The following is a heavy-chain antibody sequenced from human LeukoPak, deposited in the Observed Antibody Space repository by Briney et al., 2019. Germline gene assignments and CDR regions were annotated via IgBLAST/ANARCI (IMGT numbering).Heavy chain of an antibody. CDR1: GYTFTGYY. D-gene: IGHD2-2*02. V-gene: IGHV1-2*02. CDR2: INPNSGGT. Sequence: ASVEVSCKASGYTFTGYYMHWVRQAPGQGLEWMGWINPNSGGTNYAQKFQGRVTMTRDTSISTAYMELSRLRSDDTAVYYCARAMRRYCSSTSCYIFDYWGQGTLVTVSS. J-gene: IGHJ4*02. CDR3: ARAMRRYCSSTSCYIFDY.